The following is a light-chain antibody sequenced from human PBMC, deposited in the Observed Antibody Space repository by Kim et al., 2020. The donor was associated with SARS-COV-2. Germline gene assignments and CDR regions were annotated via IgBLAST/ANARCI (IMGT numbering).Light chain of an antibody. Sequence: SITISWTWTSSDIGAYKYVSWYQQYPGKAPKLMIYDVTKRPSGVSARFSGSKSGNTASLTVSGLLTEDEADYHCTSYTDSITNTWVFGGGTQLTVL. V-gene: IGLV2-14*04. CDR1: SSDIGAYKY. CDR2: DVT. CDR3: TSYTDSITNTWV. J-gene: IGLJ3*02.